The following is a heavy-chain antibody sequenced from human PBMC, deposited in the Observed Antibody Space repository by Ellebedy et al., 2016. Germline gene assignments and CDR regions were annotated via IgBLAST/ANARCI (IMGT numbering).Heavy chain of an antibody. J-gene: IGHJ6*03. CDR2: ISYDGSKE. Sequence: GGSLRLXXAASGFTFSSYAMHWARQTPGKGLEWVAAISYDGSKENYADSVKGRFTISRDNSKSTLFLQMNSLRSDDTAVFYCARYYYDFWSGNFAFFLYYMDVWGKGTTVTVS. D-gene: IGHD3-3*01. V-gene: IGHV3-30-3*01. CDR1: GFTFSSYA. CDR3: ARYYYDFWSGNFAFFLYYMDV.